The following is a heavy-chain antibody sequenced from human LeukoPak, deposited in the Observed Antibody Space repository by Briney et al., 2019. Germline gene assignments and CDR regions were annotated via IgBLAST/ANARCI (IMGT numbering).Heavy chain of an antibody. CDR2: ISTSGGTI. D-gene: IGHD2-2*01. J-gene: IGHJ4*02. V-gene: IGHV3-48*03. CDR1: GFTFSIYE. CDR3: ARDSRVPAAPSDC. Sequence: GGSLRLSCVASGFTFSIYEMNWVRQAPGKGLEWVSYISTSGGTIYYADSVKGRFTISRDNAKNSLYLQMNSLRAEDTAVYYCARDSRVPAAPSDCWGQGTLVTVSS.